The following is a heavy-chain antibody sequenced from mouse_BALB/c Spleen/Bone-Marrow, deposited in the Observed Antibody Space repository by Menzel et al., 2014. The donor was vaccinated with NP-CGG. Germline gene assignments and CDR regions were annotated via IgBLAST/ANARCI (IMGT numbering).Heavy chain of an antibody. D-gene: IGHD4-1*01. V-gene: IGHV5-17*02. CDR2: ISSGSSTI. Sequence: EVKLVESGGGLVQPGGSRKLSCAASGFTFSSFGMHWVRQAPEKGLEWVAYISSGSSTIFYADTVKGRFTVSRDNPKNTLFLQMTSLRSEDTAMYYCTRGGNWDDIDYWGQGTTLTVSS. J-gene: IGHJ2*01. CDR3: TRGGNWDDIDY. CDR1: GFTFSSFG.